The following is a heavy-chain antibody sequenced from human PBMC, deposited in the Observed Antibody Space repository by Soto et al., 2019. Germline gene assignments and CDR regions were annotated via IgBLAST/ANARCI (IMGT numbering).Heavy chain of an antibody. J-gene: IGHJ4*02. CDR1: EFTFRNYW. V-gene: IGHV3-7*01. CDR2: INLDGSEQ. D-gene: IGHD4-17*01. Sequence: EVQLVESGGGLVQPGGSLRLSCVASEFTFRNYWMSWVRQAPGKGPEWVANINLDGSEQYYVASVRGRFTISRDNAKNSLFLQMNSLRVEDTAMYFCARELRWPRPLYFDPWGQGTLVTVSS. CDR3: ARELRWPRPLYFDP.